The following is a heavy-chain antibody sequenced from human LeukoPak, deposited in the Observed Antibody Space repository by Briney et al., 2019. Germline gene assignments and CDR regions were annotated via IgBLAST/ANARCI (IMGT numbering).Heavy chain of an antibody. CDR2: ISSSSSYI. V-gene: IGHV3-21*01. Sequence: GGTLRLSCAASGFTFSSYSMNWVRQAPGKGLEWVSSISSSSSYIYYADSVKGRFTISRDNAKNSLYLQMNSLRAEDTAVYYCARELAADDAFDIWGQGTMVTVSS. J-gene: IGHJ3*02. CDR1: GFTFSSYS. D-gene: IGHD6-19*01. CDR3: ARELAADDAFDI.